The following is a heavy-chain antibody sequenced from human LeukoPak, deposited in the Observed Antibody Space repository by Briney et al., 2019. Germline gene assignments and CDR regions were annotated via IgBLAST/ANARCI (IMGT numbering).Heavy chain of an antibody. CDR1: GYTFTSYD. J-gene: IGHJ6*02. D-gene: IGHD2-2*01. CDR2: MNPNSGNT. CDR3: ARDGDPDIVVVPAIKNYYYYGMDV. Sequence: ASVKVSCKASGYTFTSYDINWVRQATGQGLEWMGWMNPNSGNTGYAQKFQGRVTMTRNTSISTAYMELRSLRSDDTAVYYCARDGDPDIVVVPAIKNYYYYGMDVWGQGTTVTVSS. V-gene: IGHV1-8*01.